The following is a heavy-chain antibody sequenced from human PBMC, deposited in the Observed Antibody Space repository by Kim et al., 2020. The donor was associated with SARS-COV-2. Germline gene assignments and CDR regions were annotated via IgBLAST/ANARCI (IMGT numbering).Heavy chain of an antibody. CDR2: ISGGGVNK. Sequence: GGSLRLSCVASGFTSDTYAMSWVRQAPGKGLEWVAVISGGGVNKFYADSVRGRFTISRDNSKNTLYLQMNSLRDEDTALYYCAKMVVMDGYNYYYYYGM. V-gene: IGHV3-23*01. CDR3: AKMVVMDGYNYYYYYGM. J-gene: IGHJ6*01. CDR1: GFTSDTYA. D-gene: IGHD3-22*01.